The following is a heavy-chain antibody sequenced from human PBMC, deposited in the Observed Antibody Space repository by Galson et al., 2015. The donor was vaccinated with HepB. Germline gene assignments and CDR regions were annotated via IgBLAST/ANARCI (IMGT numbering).Heavy chain of an antibody. CDR3: ARIGSTSVDAFDI. CDR1: GYNFTNYA. J-gene: IGHJ3*02. CDR2: MNTNTGHP. V-gene: IGHV7-4-1*02. D-gene: IGHD5-24*01. Sequence: SVKVSCKASGYNFTNYAINWVRQAPGQGLQWMGWMNTNTGHPTYAQDFTGRFVFSLDTSVSTAYLQISSLKPEDSAFYYCARIGSTSVDAFDIWGQGTMVTVSS.